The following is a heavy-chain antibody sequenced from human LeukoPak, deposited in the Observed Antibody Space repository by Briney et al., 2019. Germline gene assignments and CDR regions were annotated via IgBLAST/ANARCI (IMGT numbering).Heavy chain of an antibody. D-gene: IGHD3-10*02. J-gene: IGHJ4*02. V-gene: IGHV4-39*01. CDR1: GDSISSGTYY. CDR3: ARGPPLNMLGCSYFDC. CDR2: IYYSGSTYNYYSGNT. Sequence: PSETLSLTCAVSGDSISSGTYYWGWIRQSPGKGLEWIGSIYYSGSTYNYYSGNTYNSPSLKSRVAISLDTSKNQFSLKLSSVTAADTAVFYCARGPPLNMLGCSYFDCWGQGFLVTVSS.